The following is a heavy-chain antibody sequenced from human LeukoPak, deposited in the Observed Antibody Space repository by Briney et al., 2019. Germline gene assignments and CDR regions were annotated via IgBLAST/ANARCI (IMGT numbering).Heavy chain of an antibody. J-gene: IGHJ4*02. V-gene: IGHV5-51*01. CDR3: ARLGDDSSGSQRLHFDY. D-gene: IGHD3-22*01. CDR1: GYSFTSYW. CDR2: IYPGDSDT. Sequence: GESLKISCKGSGYSFTSYWIGWVRQMPGKGLEWMGIIYPGDSDTRYSPSFQGQVTISADKSISTAYLQWSSLKASDTAMYYCARLGDDSSGSQRLHFDYWGQGTLVTVSS.